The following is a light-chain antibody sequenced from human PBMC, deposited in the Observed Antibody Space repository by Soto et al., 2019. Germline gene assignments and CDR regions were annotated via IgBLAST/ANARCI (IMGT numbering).Light chain of an antibody. CDR2: GNS. CDR1: SSNIGAGYD. V-gene: IGLV1-40*01. CDR3: QSYDRSLSVV. Sequence: QSVLTQPPSVSGAPGQRVTISCTGSSSNIGAGYDVHWYQQLPGTAPKLLIYGNSNRPSGVPDRFSGSKSGTSASLAITGLQAEDEADYYSQSYDRSLSVVFGGGTKVTVL. J-gene: IGLJ2*01.